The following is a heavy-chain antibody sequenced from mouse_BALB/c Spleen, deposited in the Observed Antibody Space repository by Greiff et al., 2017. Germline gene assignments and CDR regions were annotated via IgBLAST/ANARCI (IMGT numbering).Heavy chain of an antibody. V-gene: IGHV10-1*02. J-gene: IGHJ2*01. Sequence: EVMLVESGGGLVQPKGSLKLSCAASGFSFNTYAMNWVRQAPGKGLEWVARIRSKSNNYATYYAVSVKDRFTISRDDSQSMLYLQVNNLKTEDTAMYYCVGWGFDYWGQGTTLTVSS. CDR3: VGWGFDY. CDR2: IRSKSNNYAT. CDR1: GFSFNTYA. D-gene: IGHD1-1*02.